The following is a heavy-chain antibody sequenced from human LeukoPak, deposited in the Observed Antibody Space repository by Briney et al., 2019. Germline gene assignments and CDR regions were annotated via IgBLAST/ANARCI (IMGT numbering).Heavy chain of an antibody. CDR3: ARDSVKNIVLVPAGFFD. CDR1: GYTFTSYY. CDR2: INPSGGST. Sequence: ASVKVSCKASGYTFTSYYMHWVRQAPGQGLEWMGIINPSGGSTSYAQKFQGRVTMTRDTSTSTVYMELSSLRSEDTAVDYCARDSVKNIVLVPAGFFDYGAQEPLVTVPS. J-gene: IGHJ4*01. D-gene: IGHD2-2*01. V-gene: IGHV1-46*03.